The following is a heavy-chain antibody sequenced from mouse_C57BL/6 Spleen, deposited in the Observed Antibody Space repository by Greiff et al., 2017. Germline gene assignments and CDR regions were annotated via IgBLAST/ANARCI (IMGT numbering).Heavy chain of an antibody. D-gene: IGHD1-1*01. J-gene: IGHJ1*03. V-gene: IGHV5-9*01. Sequence: EVNVVESGGGLVKPGGSLKLSCAASGFTFSSYTMSWVRQTPEKRLEWVATISGGGGNTYYPDSVKGRFTISRDNAKNTLYLQMSSLRSEDTALYYCARRGYGSSYGYFDVWGTGTTVTVSS. CDR3: ARRGYGSSYGYFDV. CDR1: GFTFSSYT. CDR2: ISGGGGNT.